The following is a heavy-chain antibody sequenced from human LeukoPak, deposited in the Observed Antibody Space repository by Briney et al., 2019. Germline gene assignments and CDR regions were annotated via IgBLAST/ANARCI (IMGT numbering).Heavy chain of an antibody. V-gene: IGHV3-33*01. D-gene: IGHD6-13*01. CDR3: ARGDSSSYEVYFDY. CDR2: IWYDGTNK. Sequence: GRSLRLSCAASGFTFSSYGMHWVRQAPGKGLEWVAVIWYDGTNKYYADSVKGRFTISRDNSKNTLYLQMNSLRAEDTAVYYCARGDSSSYEVYFDYWGLGTLVTVSS. CDR1: GFTFSSYG. J-gene: IGHJ4*02.